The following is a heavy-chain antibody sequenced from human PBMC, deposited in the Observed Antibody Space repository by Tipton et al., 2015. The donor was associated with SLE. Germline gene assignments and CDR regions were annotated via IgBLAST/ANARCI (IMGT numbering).Heavy chain of an antibody. CDR3: ALGTGADAFDI. CDR1: GDTFTSHD. V-gene: IGHV1-8*01. Sequence: QLVQSGAEVKKPGASVKVSCKASGDTFTSHDIHWVRQATGQGLEWMGWMDPDSGDTGYAQRFQGRVTMTRNTSISTAYMELRSLTSHDTAVYYCALGTGADAFDIWGQGTTVPVS. D-gene: IGHD3/OR15-3a*01. J-gene: IGHJ3*02. CDR2: MDPDSGDT.